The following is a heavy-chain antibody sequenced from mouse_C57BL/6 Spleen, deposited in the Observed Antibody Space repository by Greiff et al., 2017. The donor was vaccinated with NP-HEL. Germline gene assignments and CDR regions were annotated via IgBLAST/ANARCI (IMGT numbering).Heavy chain of an antibody. CDR3: TTRGSSSAGFAY. J-gene: IGHJ3*01. Sequence: EVQLQQSGAELVRPGASVKLSCTASGFNIKDDYMHWVKQRPEQGLEWIGWIDPENGDTEYASKFQGKATITADTSSNTAYLQLSSLTSEDTAVYYCTTRGSSSAGFAYWGQGTLVTVSA. D-gene: IGHD1-1*01. V-gene: IGHV14-4*01. CDR2: IDPENGDT. CDR1: GFNIKDDY.